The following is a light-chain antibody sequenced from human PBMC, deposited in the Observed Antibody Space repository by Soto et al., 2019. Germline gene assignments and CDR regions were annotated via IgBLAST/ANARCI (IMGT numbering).Light chain of an antibody. V-gene: IGLV2-14*01. CDR3: SSYTGSSTLV. Sequence: QSVLTQPASVSGSPGQSITISCTGTSSDVGGYNYVSWYQQHPGKAPKLMIYEVSNRPSGVSNRFSGSKSGNTASLTISGLQAEDEADYYCSSYTGSSTLVFGTGTKVTAL. CDR2: EVS. CDR1: SSDVGGYNY. J-gene: IGLJ1*01.